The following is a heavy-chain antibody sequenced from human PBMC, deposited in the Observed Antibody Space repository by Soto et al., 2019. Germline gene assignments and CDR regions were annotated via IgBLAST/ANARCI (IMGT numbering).Heavy chain of an antibody. J-gene: IGHJ6*04. V-gene: IGHV6-1*01. CDR3: ARDRSSSSEVGYYYYGMDV. Sequence: SQTLSLTCAISGDSVSSNSAAWNWIRQSPSRGLEWLGRTYYRSKWYNDYAVSVKSRITINPDTSKNQFSLQLNSVTPEDTAVYYCARDRSSSSEVGYYYYGMDVWDKGTTVTVSS. CDR1: GDSVSSNSAA. D-gene: IGHD6-6*01. CDR2: TYYRSKWYN.